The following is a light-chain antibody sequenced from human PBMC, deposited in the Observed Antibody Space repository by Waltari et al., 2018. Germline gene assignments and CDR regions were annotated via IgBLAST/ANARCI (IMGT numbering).Light chain of an antibody. Sequence: DIQLTQSPSFLSASVGDRVTITCRASQGLSSYLAWYQQKPGKAPNLLISEASTLQSGVPSRFSGTGSETEFTLTISSLQPEDFATYFCQHLNSYPPTFGPGTIVDIK. CDR2: EAS. V-gene: IGKV1-9*01. J-gene: IGKJ3*01. CDR3: QHLNSYPPT. CDR1: QGLSSY.